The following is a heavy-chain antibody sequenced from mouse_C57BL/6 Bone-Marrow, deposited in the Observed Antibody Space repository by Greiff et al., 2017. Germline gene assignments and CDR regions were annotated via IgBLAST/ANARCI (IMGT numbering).Heavy chain of an antibody. V-gene: IGHV14-4*01. Sequence: EVKLQESGAELVRPGASVKLSCTASGFNIKDDYMHWVKQRPEQGLEWIGWIDPENGDTEYASKFQGTATITADTSSNTAYLQLSSLTSEDTAVYYCTTYSNYGFAYWGQGTLVTVSA. D-gene: IGHD2-5*01. CDR3: TTYSNYGFAY. CDR2: IDPENGDT. J-gene: IGHJ3*01. CDR1: GFNIKDDY.